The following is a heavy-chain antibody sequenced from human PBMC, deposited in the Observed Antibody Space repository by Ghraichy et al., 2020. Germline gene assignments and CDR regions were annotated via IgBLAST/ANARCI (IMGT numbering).Heavy chain of an antibody. Sequence: SETLSLTCAVYGGSFSGYYWSWIRQPPGKGLEWIGEINHRGSTNYNPSLKSRVTISVDTSKNQFSLKLSSVTAADTAVYYCAGNYYGSGSYYPSVYYYYYYYMDVWGKGTTVTVSS. CDR3: AGNYYGSGSYYPSVYYYYYYYMDV. J-gene: IGHJ6*03. V-gene: IGHV4-34*01. CDR2: INHRGST. CDR1: GGSFSGYY. D-gene: IGHD3-10*01.